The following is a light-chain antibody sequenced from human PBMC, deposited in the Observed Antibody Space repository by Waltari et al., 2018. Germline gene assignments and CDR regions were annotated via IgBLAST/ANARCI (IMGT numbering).Light chain of an antibody. V-gene: IGKV1-16*01. CDR3: LQYNSYPLT. CDR1: QGIGNY. CDR2: GTS. Sequence: DIQMTQSPSSLSASVGDRVTITCRASQGIGNYLAWVQQKPGKDPKSLIDGTSSLQSGVPSRFSGSGSGTDFTLTIRSLQPEDFATYYCLQYNSYPLTFGGGTKVEIK. J-gene: IGKJ4*01.